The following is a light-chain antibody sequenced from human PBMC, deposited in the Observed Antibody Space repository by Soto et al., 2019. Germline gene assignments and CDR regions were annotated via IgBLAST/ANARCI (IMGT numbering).Light chain of an antibody. CDR1: QSVSST. CDR3: KQYKEWPPFT. J-gene: IGKJ5*01. Sequence: EIVLTHSPGTLSLSPGEGATLSCSSSQSVSSTYLAWYQQKAGQAPRLLIYGASTRATGVPARFSGSGSGTEFTLSISSLQSEDFAVYYCKQYKEWPPFTFGQGTRLEI. CDR2: GAS. V-gene: IGKV3-15*01.